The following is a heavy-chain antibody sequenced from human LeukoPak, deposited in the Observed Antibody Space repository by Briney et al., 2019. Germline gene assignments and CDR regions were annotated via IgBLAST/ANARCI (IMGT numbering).Heavy chain of an antibody. CDR1: AYSFSSYW. Sequence: GESLKISCKGSAYSFSSYWFAWVRQMPGKGLEWMGIIYPGDSDTRYSPSFQGQVTISADKSISTAYLQWSSLKASDTAMYYCARSGYSSSWTWLDPWGQGTLVTVSS. J-gene: IGHJ5*02. CDR2: IYPGDSDT. V-gene: IGHV5-51*01. D-gene: IGHD6-6*01. CDR3: ARSGYSSSWTWLDP.